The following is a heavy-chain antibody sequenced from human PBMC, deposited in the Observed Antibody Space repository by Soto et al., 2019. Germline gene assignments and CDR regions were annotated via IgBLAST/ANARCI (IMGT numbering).Heavy chain of an antibody. V-gene: IGHV3-48*02. CDR1: GFTFSSYS. D-gene: IGHD4-17*01. CDR3: ARGIRGLYGDYYY. CDR2: ISSSSSTI. J-gene: IGHJ4*02. Sequence: EVQLVESGGGLVQPGGSLRLSCAASGFTFSSYSMNWVRQAPGKGLEWVSYISSSSSTIYYADSVKGRFTISRDNAKNSLYLQMNSLRDEDTAVYYFARGIRGLYGDYYYWGQGPLVTVSS.